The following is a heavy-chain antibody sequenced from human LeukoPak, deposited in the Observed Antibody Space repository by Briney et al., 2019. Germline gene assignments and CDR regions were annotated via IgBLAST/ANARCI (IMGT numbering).Heavy chain of an antibody. CDR3: ASLQLVLPGWFDP. J-gene: IGHJ5*02. Sequence: GRSLRLSCAASGFTFSSYAMHWVRQAPGKGLEGVAVISYDGSNKYYADSVKGRFTISRDNSKNTLYLQMNSLRAEDTAVYYCASLQLVLPGWFDPWGQGTLVTVSS. D-gene: IGHD6-13*01. V-gene: IGHV3-30*04. CDR1: GFTFSSYA. CDR2: ISYDGSNK.